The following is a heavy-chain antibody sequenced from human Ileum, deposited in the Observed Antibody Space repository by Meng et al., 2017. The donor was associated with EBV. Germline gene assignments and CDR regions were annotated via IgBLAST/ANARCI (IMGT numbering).Heavy chain of an antibody. CDR1: GGSFSDYF. J-gene: IGHJ4*02. D-gene: IGHD2-8*01. V-gene: IGHV4-34*01. Sequence: QVQLQQWGAGLLKPSETLSLTCAVYGGSFSDYFWSWIRQPPGKGLEWIGEINHNGGTNYNPSLNPSLKSRVTISVDTSKNQFSLKLSSVTAADTAVYYCARGDGVLTPLDYWGQGTLVTVSS. CDR2: INHNGGT. CDR3: ARGDGVLTPLDY.